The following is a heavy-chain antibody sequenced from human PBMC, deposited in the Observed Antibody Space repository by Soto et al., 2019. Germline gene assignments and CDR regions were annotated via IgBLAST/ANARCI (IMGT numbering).Heavy chain of an antibody. CDR2: IKSKTDGRST. CDR1: GVTFSNAW. D-gene: IGHD3-10*01. J-gene: IGHJ4*02. V-gene: IGHV3-15*01. CDR3: CSDGEGRNSVLFDY. Sequence: GGSLRLSCAVSGVTFSNAWMTWVRQAPGKGLEWVGRIKSKTDGRSTDYAAPVKGRFTFSRDDVKNTLYLQMNNLKTEDTAVYYCCSDGEGRNSVLFDYWCQGTLVTVSS.